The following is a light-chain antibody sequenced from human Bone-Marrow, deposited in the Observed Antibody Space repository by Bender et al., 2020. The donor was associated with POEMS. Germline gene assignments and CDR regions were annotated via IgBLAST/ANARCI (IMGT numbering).Light chain of an antibody. CDR3: SSWDDSLSGWV. Sequence: SYELTQPPSVSVSPGQTASITCSGDKLGNKYTFWYQQKPGQSPVLVIYQDNKRPSGVPDRFSGSKSGTSASLAISDIQSEDEGDYYCSSWDDSLSGWVFGGGTKLTVL. CDR2: QDN. CDR1: KLGNKY. J-gene: IGLJ3*02. V-gene: IGLV3-1*01.